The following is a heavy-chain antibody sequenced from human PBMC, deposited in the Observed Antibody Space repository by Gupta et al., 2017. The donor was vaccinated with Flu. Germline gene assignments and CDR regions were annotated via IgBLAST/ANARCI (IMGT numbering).Heavy chain of an antibody. V-gene: IGHV1-2*02. CDR3: TKVMHGQGVWLDY. Sequence: QVQLVQSGAEVKKPGASVKVSCKASGYTFTDSYMHWVRQAPGQGPEWMGWSNPASGDTTYAQEFKGRVTWTTDSSISAAYLELSRLRSDDTAVYYCTKVMHGQGVWLDYWGQGTRVTVSS. D-gene: IGHD3-16*01. CDR1: GYTFTDSY. J-gene: IGHJ4*02. CDR2: SNPASGDT.